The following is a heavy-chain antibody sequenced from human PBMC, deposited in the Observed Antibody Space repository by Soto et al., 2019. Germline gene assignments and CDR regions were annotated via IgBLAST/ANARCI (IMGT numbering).Heavy chain of an antibody. Sequence: ASVKVSCKASGGNFSSYAISWVRQAPGQGLEWMGGIIPILGIANYAQKFQGRVTITADKSTSTAYMELSSLRSEDTAVYYCARGNYDSSGYYYDYWGQGTLVTVSS. CDR1: GGNFSSYA. V-gene: IGHV1-69*10. CDR2: IIPILGIA. CDR3: ARGNYDSSGYYYDY. J-gene: IGHJ4*02. D-gene: IGHD3-22*01.